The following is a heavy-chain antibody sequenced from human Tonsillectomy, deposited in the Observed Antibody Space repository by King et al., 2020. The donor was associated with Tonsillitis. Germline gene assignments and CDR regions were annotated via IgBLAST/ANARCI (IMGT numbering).Heavy chain of an antibody. CDR3: ARDMPYPGRFCYFDY. CDR1: GFTFRSYW. Sequence: VQLVQSGGGLVQPGGSLRLSCAVSGFTFRSYWMSWVRQAPGKGLEWVSHMNQDGGETNYVDSVKGRFIISRDNAKNSLYLQMNSLRAEDTAVYYCARDMPYPGRFCYFDYWGQGSLVTLSS. CDR2: MNQDGGET. J-gene: IGHJ4*02. V-gene: IGHV3-7*03. D-gene: IGHD1-26*01.